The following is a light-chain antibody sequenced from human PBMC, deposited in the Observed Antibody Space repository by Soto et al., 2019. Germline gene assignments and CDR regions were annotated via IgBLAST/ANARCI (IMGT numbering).Light chain of an antibody. V-gene: IGLV2-14*01. CDR3: SSYTGSRTYV. J-gene: IGLJ1*01. CDR1: SSDVGGYNY. Sequence: QSVLTQPAAVSGSPGQSITISCTGTSSDVGGYNYVSSYQHHPGKAPKLMSFEVSNGPSGVSKRFSVSKSGNTASLPISGLQAEDEGDYYCSSYTGSRTYVFGSGTKVTVL. CDR2: EVS.